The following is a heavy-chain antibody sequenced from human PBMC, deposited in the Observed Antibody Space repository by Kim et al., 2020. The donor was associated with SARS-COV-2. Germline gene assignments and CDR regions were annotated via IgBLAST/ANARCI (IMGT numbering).Heavy chain of an antibody. V-gene: IGHV3-9*01. D-gene: IGHD5-12*01. Sequence: GGSLRLSCAASGFTFDDYAMHWVRQAPGKGLEWVSGISWNSGSIGYADSVKGRFTISRDNAKNSLYLQMNSLRAEDTALYYCAKDSVRDGYNFGPSDYWGQGTLVTVSS. CDR1: GFTFDDYA. J-gene: IGHJ4*02. CDR3: AKDSVRDGYNFGPSDY. CDR2: ISWNSGSI.